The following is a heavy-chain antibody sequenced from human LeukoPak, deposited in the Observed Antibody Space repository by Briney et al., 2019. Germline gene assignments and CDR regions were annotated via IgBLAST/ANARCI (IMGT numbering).Heavy chain of an antibody. Sequence: GESLKISCKGSGYSFTSYWIGWVCQMPGKGLEWMGIIYPGDSDTRYSPSFQGQVTITADKSISTAYLQWSSLKASDTAMYYCARVDTAMVTTLGYFDYWGQGTLVTVSS. CDR3: ARVDTAMVTTLGYFDY. V-gene: IGHV5-51*01. CDR2: IYPGDSDT. J-gene: IGHJ4*02. CDR1: GYSFTSYW. D-gene: IGHD5-18*01.